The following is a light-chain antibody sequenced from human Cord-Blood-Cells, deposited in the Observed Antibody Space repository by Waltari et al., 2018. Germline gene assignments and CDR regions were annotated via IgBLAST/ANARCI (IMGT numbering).Light chain of an antibody. CDR1: QVISSY. CDR3: QQYYSYPPT. V-gene: IGKV1-8*01. J-gene: IGKJ4*01. Sequence: AIRMTQSPSSFSASTGDRVTITCRASQVISSYLAWYQQKPGKAPKLLIYAASTLQSGVPSRFSGSGSGTDFTLTISCLQSEDFATYYCQQYYSYPPTFGGGTKVEIK. CDR2: AAS.